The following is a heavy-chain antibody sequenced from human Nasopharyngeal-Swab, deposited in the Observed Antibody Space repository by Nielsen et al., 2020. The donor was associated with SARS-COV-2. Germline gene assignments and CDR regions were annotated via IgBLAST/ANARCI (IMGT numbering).Heavy chain of an antibody. J-gene: IGHJ4*02. CDR1: GFTFSSYA. Sequence: GGSLRLSCAASGFTFSSYAMHWVRQAPGKGLECVAVISYDGSNKYYADSVKGRLTISRDNSKNTLSLQMNSLRAEDTAVYYCASSPLASSGYYYGLDYWGQGALVTVSS. V-gene: IGHV3-30-3*01. CDR3: ASSPLASSGYYYGLDY. CDR2: ISYDGSNK. D-gene: IGHD3-22*01.